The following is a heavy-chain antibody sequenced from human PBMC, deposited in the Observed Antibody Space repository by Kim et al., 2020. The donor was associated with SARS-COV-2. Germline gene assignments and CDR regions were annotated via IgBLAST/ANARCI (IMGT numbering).Heavy chain of an antibody. CDR1: GFTFSSFG. CDR2: ISYDGDNK. J-gene: IGHJ6*04. D-gene: IGHD5-12*01. V-gene: IGHV3-30*18. Sequence: GGSLRLSCAASGFTFSSFGMHWVRQAPGKGLEWVSAISYDGDNKYYADSVEGRFTISRDNSKNTLYLQMNSLRAEDTAVYYCAKDRNSGPDIRYYYGMDVWGAGTPVTVSS. CDR3: AKDRNSGPDIRYYYGMDV.